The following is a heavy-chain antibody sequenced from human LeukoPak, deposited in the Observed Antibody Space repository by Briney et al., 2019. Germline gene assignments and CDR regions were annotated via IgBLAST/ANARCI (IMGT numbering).Heavy chain of an antibody. D-gene: IGHD1-14*01. CDR3: LRPAGCVNY. CDR1: GFTFISYG. Sequence: GGSLRLSCAACGFTFISYGMHWVRQAPGKGLEWVAVIWDDGSNKYYADSVKGGFTISIENSKNPLNLQMNSLRAEDTAVYYNLRPAGCVNYWGQGTRVTVSS. J-gene: IGHJ4*02. CDR2: IWDDGSNK. V-gene: IGHV3-33*01.